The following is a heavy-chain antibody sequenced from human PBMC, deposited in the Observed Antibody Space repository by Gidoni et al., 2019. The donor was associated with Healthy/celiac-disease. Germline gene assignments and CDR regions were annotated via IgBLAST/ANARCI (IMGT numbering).Heavy chain of an antibody. CDR2: IRSKANSYAT. D-gene: IGHD3-10*01. CDR3: TPITMVRGVILAGKTLGYYGMDV. CDR1: GFTFSGSA. J-gene: IGHJ6*02. V-gene: IGHV3-73*02. Sequence: EVQLVESGGGLVQPGGSLTLSCAASGFTFSGSAMHWVRQASGKGLEWVGRIRSKANSYATAYAASVKGRFTISRDDSKNTAYLQMNSLKTEDTAVYYCTPITMVRGVILAGKTLGYYGMDVWGQGTTVTVSS.